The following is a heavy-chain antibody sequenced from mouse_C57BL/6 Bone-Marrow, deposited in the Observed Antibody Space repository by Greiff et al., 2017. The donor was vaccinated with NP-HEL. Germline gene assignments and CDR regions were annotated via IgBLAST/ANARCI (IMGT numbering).Heavy chain of an antibody. CDR2: IHPNSGST. D-gene: IGHD1-1*01. Sequence: VQLKQPGAELVKPGASVKLSCKASGYTFTSYWMHWVKQRPGQGLEWIGMIHPNSGSTNYNEKFKSKATLTVDKSSSTAYMQLSSLTSEDSAVYYCARKRVYYYGSSYYFDYWGQGTTLTVSS. CDR3: ARKRVYYYGSSYYFDY. J-gene: IGHJ2*01. V-gene: IGHV1-64*01. CDR1: GYTFTSYW.